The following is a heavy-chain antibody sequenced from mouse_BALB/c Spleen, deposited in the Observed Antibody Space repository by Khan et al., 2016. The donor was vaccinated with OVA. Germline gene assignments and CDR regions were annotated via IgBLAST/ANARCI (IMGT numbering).Heavy chain of an antibody. CDR3: ARESYYGRTSYAMDY. Sequence: DLVKPGASVKLSCKASGYTFTSYWINWIKQRPGQGLEWIGRIAPGSGSAYYTEMFKGKATLTVDTSSSTAYIQLSSLSSDDSAVYFCARESYYGRTSYAMDYWGQGASVTGSS. D-gene: IGHD1-1*01. J-gene: IGHJ4*01. CDR1: GYTFTSYW. CDR2: IAPGSGSA. V-gene: IGHV1S41*01.